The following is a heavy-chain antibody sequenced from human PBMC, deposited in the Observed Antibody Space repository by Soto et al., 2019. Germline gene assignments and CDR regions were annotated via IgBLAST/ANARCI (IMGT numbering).Heavy chain of an antibody. CDR2: TYYSGNP. J-gene: IGHJ5*01. CDR3: ARTPGYSYGYGWFDS. V-gene: IGHV4-30-2*01. CDR1: GDTISNRGDT. D-gene: IGHD5-18*01. Sequence: SQTLSLSWDVSGDTISNRGDTWAWIRQPPGKALEWIGHTYYSGNPYYNPSLKSRVTISIDTSKNQFSLRLTSVTAADTAVYYCARTPGYSYGYGWFDSWGHGTLFTVSS.